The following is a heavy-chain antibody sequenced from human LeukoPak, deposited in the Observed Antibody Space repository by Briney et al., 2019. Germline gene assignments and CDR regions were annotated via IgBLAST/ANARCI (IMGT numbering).Heavy chain of an antibody. Sequence: GGSLRLSCAASGFTFSNAWMSWVRQAPGKGLEWVGRIKSKTDGGTTDYAAPVKGRFTISRDDSKNTLYLQMNSLKTEDTAVYYCTTDLSGIAAAGTRPLGFYYGMDVWGQGTTVTVSS. CDR2: IKSKTDGGTT. V-gene: IGHV3-15*01. J-gene: IGHJ6*02. CDR3: TTDLSGIAAAGTRPLGFYYGMDV. D-gene: IGHD6-13*01. CDR1: GFTFSNAW.